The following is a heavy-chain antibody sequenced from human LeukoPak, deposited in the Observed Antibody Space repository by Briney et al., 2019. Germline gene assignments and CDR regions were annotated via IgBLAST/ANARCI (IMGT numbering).Heavy chain of an antibody. Sequence: GGSLRLSCAASGFTFSNYYMSWIRQPPGKGLEWVSYISSSGSTIYYADSVKGRFTISRDNAKNSLYLQMNSLRAEDTAVYYCARGSPRGTDYYYYGMDVWGQGTTVTVSS. CDR2: ISSSGSTI. D-gene: IGHD2-15*01. V-gene: IGHV3-11*01. CDR1: GFTFSNYY. CDR3: ARGSPRGTDYYYYGMDV. J-gene: IGHJ6*02.